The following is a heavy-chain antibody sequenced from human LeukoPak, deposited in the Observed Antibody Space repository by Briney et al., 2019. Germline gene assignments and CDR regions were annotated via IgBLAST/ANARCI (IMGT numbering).Heavy chain of an antibody. CDR1: GFPFISYA. V-gene: IGHV3-23*01. D-gene: IGHD5-18*01. CDR2: VSGSGHTT. Sequence: GGSLVLSCAASGFPFISYALSGVRQAPGKGMEWVSTVSGSGHTTYYADSVKGRFTISRDNSKSTVYLQMSSLRVEDTAVYYCAKGPAPVDTAMAFDYWGQGTLVTVSS. CDR3: AKGPAPVDTAMAFDY. J-gene: IGHJ4*02.